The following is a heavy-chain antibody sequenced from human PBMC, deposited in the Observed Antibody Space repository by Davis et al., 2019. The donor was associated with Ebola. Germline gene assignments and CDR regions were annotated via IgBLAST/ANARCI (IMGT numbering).Heavy chain of an antibody. Sequence: AASVKVSCKASGYTFTSYGISWARQAPGQGLEWMGWISAYNGNTNYAQKLQGRVTMTTDTSTSTAYMELRSLRTEDTAVYYCARASGLVNGGYWGQGTLVTVSS. CDR3: ARASGLVNGGY. V-gene: IGHV1-18*01. D-gene: IGHD6-19*01. J-gene: IGHJ4*02. CDR1: GYTFTSYG. CDR2: ISAYNGNT.